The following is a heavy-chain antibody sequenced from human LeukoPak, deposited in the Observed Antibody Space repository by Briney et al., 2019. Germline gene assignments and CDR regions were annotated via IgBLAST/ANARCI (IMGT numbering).Heavy chain of an antibody. Sequence: GGSLRLSCAASGFTFSSYAMSWVRQAPGKGLEWVSAISGSGGSTYYADSVKGRLTISRDNAKNSLYLQMNSLRAEDTAVYYCARPIAARPLPFDYWGQGTLVTVSS. J-gene: IGHJ4*02. V-gene: IGHV3-23*01. CDR3: ARPIAARPLPFDY. CDR2: ISGSGGST. CDR1: GFTFSSYA. D-gene: IGHD6-6*01.